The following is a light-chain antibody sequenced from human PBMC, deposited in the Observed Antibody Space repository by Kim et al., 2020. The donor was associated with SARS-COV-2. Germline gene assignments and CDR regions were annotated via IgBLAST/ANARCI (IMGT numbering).Light chain of an antibody. CDR2: ATT. J-gene: IGLJ3*02. CDR3: QSFDNSLSGWV. CDR1: SSNVGAGFD. Sequence: QSVLTQPPSVSEAPGQRVTISCTGSSSNVGAGFDVHWYQQLPGTAPKLLIFATTSRPSGVPDRFSASKSGTSASLAITGLQPEDEADYYCQSFDNSLSGWVFGGGTKVTVL. V-gene: IGLV1-40*01.